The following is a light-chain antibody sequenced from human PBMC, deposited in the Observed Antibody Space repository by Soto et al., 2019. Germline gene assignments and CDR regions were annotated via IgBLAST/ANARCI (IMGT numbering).Light chain of an antibody. CDR1: SNDVGGYDY. Sequence: QSALTQPASVSGSPGQSITFSCTGTSNDVGGYDYVSWYQQHPGKAPKLQIYEVTRRPSGVSSRFSGSKSGNTASLTISGLRAEDEADYYCCSYTNSADRVFGGGTKLTVL. J-gene: IGLJ3*02. CDR3: CSYTNSADRV. CDR2: EVT. V-gene: IGLV2-14*01.